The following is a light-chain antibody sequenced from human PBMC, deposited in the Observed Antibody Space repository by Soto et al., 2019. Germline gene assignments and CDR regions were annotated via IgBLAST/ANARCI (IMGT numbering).Light chain of an antibody. CDR2: EVS. CDR1: SIDVGGNNY. CDR3: SSYTSSSTPSYV. J-gene: IGLJ1*01. V-gene: IGLV2-14*01. Sequence: QSALAQPASVSGSPGQSITISCSGSSIDVGGNNYVSWYQHHPGKAPKLIIYEVSNRPSGVSNRFPGSSSDNTASLTISGLRPDDEADYYCSSYTSSSTPSYVFGTGTKLTVL.